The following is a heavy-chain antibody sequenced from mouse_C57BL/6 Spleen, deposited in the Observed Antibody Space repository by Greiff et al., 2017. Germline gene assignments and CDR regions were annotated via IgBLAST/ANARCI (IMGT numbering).Heavy chain of an antibody. J-gene: IGHJ1*03. D-gene: IGHD1-1*01. CDR3: ARSGPLYYGSSYWYFDV. CDR1: GYTFTSYW. Sequence: QVQLQQPGAELVKPGASVKLSCKASGYTFTSYWMHWVKQRPGQGLEWIGMIHPNSGSTNYNEKFKSKATLTVDKSSSTAYMQLSSLTSADSAVYSCARSGPLYYGSSYWYFDVWGTGTTVTVSS. V-gene: IGHV1-64*01. CDR2: IHPNSGST.